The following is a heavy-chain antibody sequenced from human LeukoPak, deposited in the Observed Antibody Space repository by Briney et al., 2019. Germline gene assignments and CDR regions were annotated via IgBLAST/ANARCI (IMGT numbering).Heavy chain of an antibody. CDR3: ARLWNYDYIWGSYRFFDY. J-gene: IGHJ4*02. V-gene: IGHV4-34*01. CDR2: INHSGST. D-gene: IGHD3-16*02. CDR1: GGSFSGYY. Sequence: SETLSLTCAVYGGSFSGYYWSWIRQPPGKGLEWIGEINHSGSTNYNPSLKSRVTISVDTTKNQFSLKLSSVTAADTAVYYCARLWNYDYIWGSYRFFDYWGQGTLVTVSS.